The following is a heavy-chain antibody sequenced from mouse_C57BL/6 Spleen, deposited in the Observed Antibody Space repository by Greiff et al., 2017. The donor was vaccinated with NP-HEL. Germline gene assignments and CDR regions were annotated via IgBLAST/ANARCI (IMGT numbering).Heavy chain of an antibody. CDR2: ISSGSSTI. J-gene: IGHJ2*01. CDR1: GFTFSDYG. D-gene: IGHD1-1*01. V-gene: IGHV5-17*01. CDR3: ARDYGSRGDY. Sequence: EVHLVESGGGLVKPGGSLKLSCAASGFTFSDYGMHWVRQAPEKGLEWVAYISSGSSTIYYADTVKGRFTISRDNAKNTLFLQMTSLRSEDTAMYYCARDYGSRGDYWGQGTTLTVSS.